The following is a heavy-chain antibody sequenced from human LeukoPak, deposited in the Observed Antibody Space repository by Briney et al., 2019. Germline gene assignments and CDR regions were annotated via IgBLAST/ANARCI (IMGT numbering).Heavy chain of an antibody. J-gene: IGHJ6*04. CDR2: ISSSGSTI. CDR3: AELGITMIGGV. V-gene: IGHV3-11*04. Sequence: GGSLRLSCAASGFIFSDYYMNWIRQAPGKGLEWVSYISSSGSTIYYADSVKGRFTIPRDNAKNSLYLQMNSLRAEDTAVYCCAELGITMIGGVWGKGTTVTISS. D-gene: IGHD3-10*02. CDR1: GFIFSDYY.